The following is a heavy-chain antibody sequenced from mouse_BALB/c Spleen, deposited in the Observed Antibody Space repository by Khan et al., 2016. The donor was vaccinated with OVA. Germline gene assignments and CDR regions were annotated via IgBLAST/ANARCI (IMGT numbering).Heavy chain of an antibody. J-gene: IGHJ3*01. CDR2: ISPGSGDT. D-gene: IGHD1-2*01. CDR3: ARRNYFGYTFAY. Sequence: VQLQESGAELARPGASVKLSCKASGYTFTDYYINWVKQRTGQGLEWIGEISPGSGDTYYNEKFKGKATLTADKSSTTAYMQLSSLKSEASAVYFCARRNYFGYTFAYWGQGTLVTVSA. V-gene: IGHV1-77*01. CDR1: GYTFTDYY.